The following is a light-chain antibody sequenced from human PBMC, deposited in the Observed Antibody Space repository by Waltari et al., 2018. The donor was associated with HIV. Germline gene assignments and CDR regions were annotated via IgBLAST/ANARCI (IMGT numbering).Light chain of an antibody. V-gene: IGLV3-10*01. Sequence: SYELTQPPSVSVSPGQTARITCSGDALPKRYAYWYQQKSGQAPVLVIYEDSKRPSGIPGRFAGSSSGTMATVTISGAQVEDEADYYCYSRDSSGNSWVFGGGTKLTVL. CDR3: YSRDSSGNSWV. J-gene: IGLJ3*02. CDR1: ALPKRY. CDR2: EDS.